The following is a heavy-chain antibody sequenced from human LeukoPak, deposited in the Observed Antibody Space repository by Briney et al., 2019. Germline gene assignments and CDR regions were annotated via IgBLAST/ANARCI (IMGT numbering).Heavy chain of an antibody. Sequence: SETLPLTCTVSGGSISGSNWWSWVRPPPGKGMEWIGEIYHSGSTNYNPSLQSRLTMSVDKSKNQLSLKLNSVTAADTAMYYCAKDLTYADTGGFDPWGQGTLVTVSS. J-gene: IGHJ5*02. V-gene: IGHV4-4*02. D-gene: IGHD3-10*01. CDR1: GGSISGSNW. CDR3: AKDLTYADTGGFDP. CDR2: IYHSGST.